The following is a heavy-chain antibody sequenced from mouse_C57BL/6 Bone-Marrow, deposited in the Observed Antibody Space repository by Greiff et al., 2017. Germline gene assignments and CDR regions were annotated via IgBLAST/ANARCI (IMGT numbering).Heavy chain of an antibody. V-gene: IGHV1-64*01. CDR3: ARWGTTVVGPFAY. Sequence: QVQLQQPGAELVKPGASVKLSCKASGYTFTSYWMHWVKQRPGQGLGWIGMIHPNSGSTNYNEKFNSKATLTVDKSSSTAYMQLSSLTSEDSAVYYCARWGTTVVGPFAYWGQGTLVTVSA. D-gene: IGHD1-1*01. CDR1: GYTFTSYW. J-gene: IGHJ3*01. CDR2: IHPNSGST.